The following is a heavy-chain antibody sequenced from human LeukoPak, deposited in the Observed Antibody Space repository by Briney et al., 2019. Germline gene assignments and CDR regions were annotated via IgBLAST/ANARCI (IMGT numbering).Heavy chain of an antibody. D-gene: IGHD2-8*01. Sequence: GGSLRLSCAASGFTFSTYAIHWVRQAPGKGLEWVAVISYDGTNKNYADSVKGRFTISRDNSKNTLYLQLNSLRAEDTAVYYCAKCRSDDIVLMVYAPIAHFDYWGQGTLVTVSS. V-gene: IGHV3-30*07. CDR3: AKCRSDDIVLMVYAPIAHFDY. J-gene: IGHJ4*02. CDR1: GFTFSTYA. CDR2: ISYDGTNK.